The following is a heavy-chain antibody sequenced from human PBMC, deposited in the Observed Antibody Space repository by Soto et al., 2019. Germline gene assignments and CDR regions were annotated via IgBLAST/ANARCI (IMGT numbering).Heavy chain of an antibody. CDR1: GYSVTSYY. Sequence: ASVKVSCKASGYSVTSYYMHWVRQAPGQGLEWMGIINPNSGSTTYAQKFQGRVTMTRDTSTSTVYMELTSLTSGDTAVYYCARAGIAYCSSTTCYLYYYVMDVWGQGTTVTVSS. D-gene: IGHD2-2*01. V-gene: IGHV1-46*01. CDR2: INPNSGST. J-gene: IGHJ6*02. CDR3: ARAGIAYCSSTTCYLYYYVMDV.